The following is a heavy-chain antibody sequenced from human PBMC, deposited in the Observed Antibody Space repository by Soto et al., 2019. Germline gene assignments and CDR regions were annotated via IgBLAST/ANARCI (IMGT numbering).Heavy chain of an antibody. V-gene: IGHV3-7*03. D-gene: IGHD3-16*01. CDR3: ARGDYVYRRFDF. J-gene: IGHJ4*02. Sequence: LRLSCSASGFTISNDWMGWVLQSPGKGLEWVATIKQDGSEKYYVDSVKGRFTVSRDNAKNSLYLQMNSLTAEDTAVYHCARGDYVYRRFDFWGQGALVTVSS. CDR2: IKQDGSEK. CDR1: GFTISNDW.